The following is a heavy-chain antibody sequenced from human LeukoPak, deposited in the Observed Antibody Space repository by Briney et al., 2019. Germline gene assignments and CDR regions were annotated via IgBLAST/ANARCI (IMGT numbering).Heavy chain of an antibody. V-gene: IGHV4-4*07. Sequence: PSETLSLTCAVYGGSFSSYYWSWIRQPAGKGLEWIGRIYTSGSTNYNPSLKSRVTMSVDTSKNQFSLKLSSVTAADTAVYYCAREASSSWTDFDYWGQGTLVTVSS. J-gene: IGHJ4*02. CDR3: AREASSSWTDFDY. CDR1: GGSFSSYY. D-gene: IGHD6-13*01. CDR2: IYTSGST.